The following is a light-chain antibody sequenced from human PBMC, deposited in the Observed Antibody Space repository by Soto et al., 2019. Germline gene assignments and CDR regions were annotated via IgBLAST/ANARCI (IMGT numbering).Light chain of an antibody. CDR2: EVT. CDR3: CSYAGTKYYV. CDR1: SSDIGRYEF. J-gene: IGLJ1*01. V-gene: IGLV2-8*01. Sequence: QSALNQPPSASGSLGQAVTISCTGTSSDIGRYEFVSWYQHHPGKAPKLIIYEVTERPSGVPDRFSGSKSGNTASLTVSGLQADDEADYFCCSYAGTKYYVFGTGTKLTVL.